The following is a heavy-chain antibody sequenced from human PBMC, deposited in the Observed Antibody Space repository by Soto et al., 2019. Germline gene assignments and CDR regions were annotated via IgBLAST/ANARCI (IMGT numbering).Heavy chain of an antibody. J-gene: IGHJ4*02. Sequence: SETLSLTCTVSGGSISSYYWSWIRQPPGKGLEWIGYIYYSGSTNYNPSLKSRVTISVDTSKNQFSLKLSSVTAADTAVYYCARSYCGGDCYLDYWGQGTLVTVSS. CDR2: IYYSGST. D-gene: IGHD2-21*01. CDR1: GGSISSYY. V-gene: IGHV4-59*08. CDR3: ARSYCGGDCYLDY.